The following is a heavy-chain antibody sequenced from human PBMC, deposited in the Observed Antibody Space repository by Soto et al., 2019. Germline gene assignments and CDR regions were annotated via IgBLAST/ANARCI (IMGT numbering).Heavy chain of an antibody. J-gene: IGHJ6*02. CDR1: GYSFTSYW. Sequence: EVQLVQSGAEVKKPGESLRISCKGSGYSFTSYWVTWVRQMPGKGLEWMGRIDPSDSYTNYNPPFQGHVTISVDKSISTAYLQWCSLKASDTAMYYCARLYGGNSGMDVWGQGTTVTVSS. D-gene: IGHD4-17*01. CDR3: ARLYGGNSGMDV. V-gene: IGHV5-10-1*01. CDR2: IDPSDSYT.